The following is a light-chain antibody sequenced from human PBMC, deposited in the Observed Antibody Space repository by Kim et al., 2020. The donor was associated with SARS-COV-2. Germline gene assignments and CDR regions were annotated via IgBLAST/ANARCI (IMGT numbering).Light chain of an antibody. CDR1: QSVNSN. V-gene: IGKV3-15*01. J-gene: IGKJ2*01. Sequence: EIVMTQSPATLSVSPGERATLSCRASQSVNSNLAWYQQKPGQAPRLLIYAASTRATGIPARFSGSGSGTEFTLTISSLQSEDFAVYYCQQYNNWPPYTFGQGTKLEI. CDR2: AAS. CDR3: QQYNNWPPYT.